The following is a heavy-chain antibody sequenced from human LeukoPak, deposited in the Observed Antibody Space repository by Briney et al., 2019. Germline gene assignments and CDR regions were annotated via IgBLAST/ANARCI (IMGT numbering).Heavy chain of an antibody. V-gene: IGHV1-69*05. CDR2: IIPIFGTT. CDR3: ARMPTNMYYYFYMDV. CDR1: GGTFSNDG. Sequence: ASVKVSCKASGGTFSNDGISWVRQAPGQGLEWMGGIIPIFGTTKYAQKFQGRGQITRDDSTSTAYMELSSLRSDDTAVYYCARMPTNMYYYFYMDVWGKGTTVTVSS. D-gene: IGHD5-24*01. J-gene: IGHJ6*03.